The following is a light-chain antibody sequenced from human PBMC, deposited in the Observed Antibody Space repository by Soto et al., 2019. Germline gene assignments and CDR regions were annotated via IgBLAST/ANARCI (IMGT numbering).Light chain of an antibody. CDR1: SSNIGSNY. J-gene: IGLJ1*01. CDR3: AAWDDSLSGIYV. CDR2: RNN. V-gene: IGLV1-47*01. Sequence: QSVLTQSPSASGTPGQRVTISCSGSSSNIGSNYVYWYQQLPGTAPKLLIYRNNQRPSGVPDRFSGSKSGTSASLAISGLRSEDEADYYCAAWDDSLSGIYVFGTGTKVTVL.